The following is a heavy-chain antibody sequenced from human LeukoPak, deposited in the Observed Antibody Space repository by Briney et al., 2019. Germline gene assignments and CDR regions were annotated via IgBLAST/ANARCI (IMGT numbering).Heavy chain of an antibody. J-gene: IGHJ6*04. D-gene: IGHD6-13*01. Sequence: GGSLRLSRAASGFTFDDYAMHWVRQAPGKGLEWVSLISWDGGSTYYADSVKGRFTISRDNSKNSLYLQMNSLRAEDTALYYCAKDRVAAAVDYYYYYGMDVWGKGTTVTVSS. CDR2: ISWDGGST. CDR1: GFTFDDYA. CDR3: AKDRVAAAVDYYYYYGMDV. V-gene: IGHV3-43D*04.